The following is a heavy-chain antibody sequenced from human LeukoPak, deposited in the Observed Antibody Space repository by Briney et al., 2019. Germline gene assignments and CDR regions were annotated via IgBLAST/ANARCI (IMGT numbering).Heavy chain of an antibody. D-gene: IGHD2-21*01. CDR1: GYSISSGYY. CDR3: ARGIIETKIVAYDP. Sequence: SETLSLTCTVSGYSISSGYYWGWIRQPPGKGPEWIGSIYHSGSTYYNPSLKSRVTISVDTSKNQFSLKLNSVTAADTALYYCARGIIETKIVAYDPWGQGTLVTVSS. V-gene: IGHV4-38-2*02. J-gene: IGHJ5*02. CDR2: IYHSGST.